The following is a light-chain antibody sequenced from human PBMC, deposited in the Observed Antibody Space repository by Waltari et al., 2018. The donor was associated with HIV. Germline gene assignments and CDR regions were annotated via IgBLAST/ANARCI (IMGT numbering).Light chain of an antibody. J-gene: IGLJ2*01. CDR3: FSYAGRSTHVV. Sequence: QSALTQPASVSGSPGQSITISCTGSSSAVGSFNLVSWYPQHPGKAPKLVISEVTKRPSGVSNRFSGSKSGNTASLTISGLLAEDEADYYCFSYAGRSTHVVFGGGTKLTVL. CDR2: EVT. CDR1: SSAVGSFNL. V-gene: IGLV2-23*02.